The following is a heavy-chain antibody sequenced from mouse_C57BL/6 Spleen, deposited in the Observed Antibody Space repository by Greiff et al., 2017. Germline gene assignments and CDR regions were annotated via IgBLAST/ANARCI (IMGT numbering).Heavy chain of an antibody. Sequence: EVQLQESEGGLVQPGSSMKLSCTASGFTFSDYYMAWVRQVPEKGLEWVANINYDGSSTYYLDSLKSRFIISRDNAKNILYLQMSSLKSEDTATYYCARDGTWYFDVWGTGTTVTVSS. J-gene: IGHJ1*03. D-gene: IGHD1-1*02. CDR1: GFTFSDYY. CDR2: INYDGSST. CDR3: ARDGTWYFDV. V-gene: IGHV5-16*01.